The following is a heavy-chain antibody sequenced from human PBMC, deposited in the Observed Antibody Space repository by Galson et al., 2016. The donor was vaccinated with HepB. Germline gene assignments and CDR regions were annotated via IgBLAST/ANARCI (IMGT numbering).Heavy chain of an antibody. J-gene: IGHJ4*02. CDR3: AREDPNIAVAALDY. V-gene: IGHV3-33*02. CDR2: IWYDGSNK. Sequence: SLRLSCAASGFTFSRYGMHWVRQAPGKGLESVAFIWYDGSNKYYADSVKGRFTISRDNSTNTLFLQMNSLRAEDTAVYYCAREDPNIAVAALDYWGQGTLVTVSS. D-gene: IGHD6-19*01. CDR1: GFTFSRYG.